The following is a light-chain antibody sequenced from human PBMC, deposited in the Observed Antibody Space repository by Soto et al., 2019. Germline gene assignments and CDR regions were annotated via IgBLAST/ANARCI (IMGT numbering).Light chain of an antibody. V-gene: IGKV3-15*01. CDR2: GAS. CDR3: QQYNNWPQT. CDR1: QSVSSN. J-gene: IGKJ1*01. Sequence: EIVMTQSPATLSVSPGERATLSCRASQSVSSNLAWYQQKPGQAPRLLIYGASTRATVIPARFSGSGSGTEFTLTISSRQSEDFAVYYCQQYNNWPQTFGQGTKVEIK.